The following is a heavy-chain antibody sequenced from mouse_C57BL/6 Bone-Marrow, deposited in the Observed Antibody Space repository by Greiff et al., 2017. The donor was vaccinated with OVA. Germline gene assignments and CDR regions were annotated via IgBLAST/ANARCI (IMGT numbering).Heavy chain of an antibody. Sequence: VQLQQSGPELVKPGASVKIPCKASGYTFTDYNMDWVKQSHGKSLEWIGDINPNNGGTIYNQKFKGKATLTVDTSSSTAYMVLRSLTSEDTADYYCARSNYSWYFDVWGTGTTVTVSS. V-gene: IGHV1-18*01. CDR1: GYTFTDYN. CDR2: INPNNGGT. D-gene: IGHD2-5*01. CDR3: ARSNYSWYFDV. J-gene: IGHJ1*03.